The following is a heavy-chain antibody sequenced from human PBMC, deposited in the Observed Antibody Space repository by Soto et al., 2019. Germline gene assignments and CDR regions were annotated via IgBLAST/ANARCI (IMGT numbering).Heavy chain of an antibody. Sequence: QVQLVQSGAEVKKPGASVKVSCKASGYTFTSYYMHWVRQAPGQGLEWMGIINPSGGSTSYAQKFQGRVTMTRDTSTSTVYMELSSLRSEDTAVYYCARDQVRGYCSSTSCYGDYYYGMDVWGQGTTVTVSS. D-gene: IGHD2-2*01. V-gene: IGHV1-46*01. CDR2: INPSGGST. J-gene: IGHJ6*02. CDR1: GYTFTSYY. CDR3: ARDQVRGYCSSTSCYGDYYYGMDV.